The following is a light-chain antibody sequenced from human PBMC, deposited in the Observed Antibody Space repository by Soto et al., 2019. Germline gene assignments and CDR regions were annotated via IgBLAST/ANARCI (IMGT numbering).Light chain of an antibody. Sequence: TQSPGTLSLSPGERATLSCRAVQSVTSTYMAWYQQKPGQAPRLLIYGASTRATGIPARFSGSGYGAEFTLTINSLQSEDFALYYCLQYSNGPRTFGQGTKVDIK. CDR1: QSVTST. J-gene: IGKJ1*01. V-gene: IGKV3-15*01. CDR2: GAS. CDR3: LQYSNGPRT.